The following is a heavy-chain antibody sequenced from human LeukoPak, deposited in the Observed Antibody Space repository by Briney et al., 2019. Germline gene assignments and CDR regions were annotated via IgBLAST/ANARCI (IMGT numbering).Heavy chain of an antibody. CDR3: ARGCPAYCTNGACWKYYYGMDV. J-gene: IGHJ6*02. CDR2: INHSGST. CDR1: GGSFSGYY. Sequence: PSETLSLTCAVYGGSFSGYYWSWIRQPPGKGLEWIGEINHSGSTNYNPSLKSRVTISVDTSKNQFSLKLSSVTAADTAVYYCARGCPAYCTNGACWKYYYGMDVWGQGTTVTVSS. D-gene: IGHD2-8*01. V-gene: IGHV4-34*01.